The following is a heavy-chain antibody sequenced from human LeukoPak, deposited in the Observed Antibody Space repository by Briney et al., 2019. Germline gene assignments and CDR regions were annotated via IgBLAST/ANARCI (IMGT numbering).Heavy chain of an antibody. Sequence: SVKVSCKASGGTFSSYAISWVRQAPGQGLEWMGGIIPIFGTANYAQKFQGRVTITADESTSTAYMELSSLRSEDTAVYYCARIAAAGTNRIDYWGQGTLVTASS. CDR3: ARIAAAGTNRIDY. CDR1: GGTFSSYA. D-gene: IGHD6-13*01. J-gene: IGHJ4*02. V-gene: IGHV1-69*13. CDR2: IIPIFGTA.